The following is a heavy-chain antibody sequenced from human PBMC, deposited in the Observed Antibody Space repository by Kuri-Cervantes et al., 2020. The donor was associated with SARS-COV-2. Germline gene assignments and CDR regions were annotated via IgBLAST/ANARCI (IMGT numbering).Heavy chain of an antibody. J-gene: IGHJ4*02. CDR1: GFTFSSYA. V-gene: IGHV3-23*03. D-gene: IGHD2-15*01. CDR3: ARDNPLYY. CDR2: IYSGGSST. Sequence: LTCAASGFTFSSYAMSWVRQAPGKGLEWVSVIYSGGSSTYYADSVKGRFTISRDNFKNTLYLQMNSLRAEDTAVYYCARDNPLYYWGQGTLVTVSS.